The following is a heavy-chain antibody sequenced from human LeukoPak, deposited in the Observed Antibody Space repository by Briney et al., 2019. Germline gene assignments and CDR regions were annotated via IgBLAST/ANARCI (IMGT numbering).Heavy chain of an antibody. D-gene: IGHD1-1*01. CDR3: ARVPGILAGGWNGGDYYYYMDV. Sequence: GASVKVSCKASGYIFNKYFMHWVRQAPGQGLEWMGIITPSDGDTRYAQKFQGRVTMTRDTSTRTFYMELSSLRSEDTAVYYCARVPGILAGGWNGGDYYYYMDVWGKGTTVTVSS. CDR2: ITPSDGDT. V-gene: IGHV1-46*02. J-gene: IGHJ6*03. CDR1: GYIFNKYF.